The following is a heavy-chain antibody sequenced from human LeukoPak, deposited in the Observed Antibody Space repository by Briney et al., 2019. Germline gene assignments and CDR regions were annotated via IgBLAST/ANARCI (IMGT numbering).Heavy chain of an antibody. CDR3: ARGNGGGDYGGNFDH. Sequence: ASVKVSCKASGYTFTSYGISWVRQAPGQGLEWMGWISADNGNTKYAQKLQGRVTMTTDTSTSTAYMELRSLRSDDTAVYYCARGNGGGDYGGNFDHWGQGTLVTVSS. J-gene: IGHJ4*02. V-gene: IGHV1-18*01. CDR1: GYTFTSYG. D-gene: IGHD4-17*01. CDR2: ISADNGNT.